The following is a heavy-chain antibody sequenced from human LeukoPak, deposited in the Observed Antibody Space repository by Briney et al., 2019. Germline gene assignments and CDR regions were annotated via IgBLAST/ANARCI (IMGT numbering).Heavy chain of an antibody. J-gene: IGHJ5*02. CDR1: GFTFSNYA. CDR3: ARNVFSS. V-gene: IGHV3-23*01. Sequence: TGGSLRLSCVASGFTFSNYAMNWVRQAPGRGLEWVSAVNPSGGATYYADSVKGRFTISRDNSKNTVYLQMNSLRAEDTAVYYCARNVFSSWGQGTLVTVSS. CDR2: VNPSGGAT.